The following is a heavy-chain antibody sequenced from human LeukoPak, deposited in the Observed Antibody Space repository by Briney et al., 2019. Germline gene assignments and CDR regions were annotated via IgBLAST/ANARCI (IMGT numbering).Heavy chain of an antibody. D-gene: IGHD6-13*01. Sequence: GESLKISCKGSGYSFTHYWIGWVRQMPGKGLELMRIIYPGGSDPRYSPSFQGQVTISADKSISTAYLAWSSLKASDTARYFCAREQQLSNWFDPWGQGTLVTVSS. CDR2: IYPGGSDP. J-gene: IGHJ5*02. CDR3: AREQQLSNWFDP. CDR1: GYSFTHYW. V-gene: IGHV5-51*01.